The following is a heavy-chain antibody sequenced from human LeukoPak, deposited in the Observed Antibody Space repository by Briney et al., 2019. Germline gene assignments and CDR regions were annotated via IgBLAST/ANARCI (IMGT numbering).Heavy chain of an antibody. D-gene: IGHD3-22*01. CDR2: ISYDGSNK. CDR3: ARDDYYDSSGYSLDY. V-gene: IGHV3-30*04. CDR1: GFTFNSYA. J-gene: IGHJ4*02. Sequence: PGRSLRLSCSASGFTFNSYAMHWVRQAPGKGLEWVAVISYDGSNKYYADSVKGRFTISRDNSKNTLYLQMNSLRAEDTDVYYCARDDYYDSSGYSLDYWGQGTLVTVSS.